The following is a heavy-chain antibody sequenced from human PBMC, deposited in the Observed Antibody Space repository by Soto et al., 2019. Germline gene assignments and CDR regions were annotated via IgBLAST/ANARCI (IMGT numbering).Heavy chain of an antibody. CDR3: ARHFKYNWNYRRFDY. J-gene: IGHJ4*02. V-gene: IGHV4-39*01. Sequence: SETLSLTCTVSGGSISSSSYYWGWIRQPPGKGLEWIGSIYYSGSTYYNPSLKSRVTISVDTSKNQFSLKLSSVTAADTAVYYCARHFKYNWNYRRFDYWGQGTLVTISS. CDR2: IYYSGST. CDR1: GGSISSSSYY. D-gene: IGHD1-7*01.